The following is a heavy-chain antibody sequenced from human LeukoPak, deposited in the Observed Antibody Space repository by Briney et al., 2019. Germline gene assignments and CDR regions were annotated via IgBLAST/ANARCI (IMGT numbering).Heavy chain of an antibody. CDR2: IIPIFGTA. CDR1: GGTFSSYA. CDR3: ASGPYYYGSGSYYNSPPYYYYYMDV. Sequence: SVKVSCKASGGTFSSYAISWVRQAPGQGLEWMGGIIPIFGTANYAQKFQGRVTITADESTSTAYMELSSLRSEDTAVYYCASGPYYYGSGSYYNSPPYYYYYMDVWGKGTTVTISS. V-gene: IGHV1-69*13. D-gene: IGHD3-10*01. J-gene: IGHJ6*03.